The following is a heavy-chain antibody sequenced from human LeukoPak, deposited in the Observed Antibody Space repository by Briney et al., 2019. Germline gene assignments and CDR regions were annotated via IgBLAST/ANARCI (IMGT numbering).Heavy chain of an antibody. CDR2: IYPGDSDT. Sequence: GESLKISCKGSGYSFTSYWIGWVRQLPGKGLEWMGIIYPGDSDTRYSPSFQGQVTISADKSISTAYLQWSSLKASDTAMYYCARILAYCGGDCYSRHFDYWGQGTLVTVSS. J-gene: IGHJ4*02. CDR3: ARILAYCGGDCYSRHFDY. CDR1: GYSFTSYW. V-gene: IGHV5-51*01. D-gene: IGHD2-21*02.